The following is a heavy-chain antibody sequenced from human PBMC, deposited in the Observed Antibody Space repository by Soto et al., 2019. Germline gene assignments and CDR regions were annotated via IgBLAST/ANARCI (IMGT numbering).Heavy chain of an antibody. J-gene: IGHJ4*02. V-gene: IGHV4-39*01. Sequence: NPSETLSLTCNVSGGYISSSTNYWGWIRQPPGKGLEWIGSIYYRGSTYYNPSLKSRVTISIDTSKSQFSLKVTSVTAADTAIYYCARRGRDGYSYFDSWGQGTLVTVSS. CDR3: ARRGRDGYSYFDS. CDR1: GGYISSSTNY. CDR2: IYYRGST. D-gene: IGHD4-4*01.